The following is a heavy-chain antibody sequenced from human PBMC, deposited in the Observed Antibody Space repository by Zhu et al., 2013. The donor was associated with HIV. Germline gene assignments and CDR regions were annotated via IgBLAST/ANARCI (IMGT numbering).Heavy chain of an antibody. CDR2: IYYSGST. J-gene: IGHJ3*02. CDR3: ARESGRDSSGSAFDI. CDR1: SGSISSYY. D-gene: IGHD3-22*01. V-gene: IGHV4-59*01. Sequence: QVQLQESGPGLVKPSETLSLTCTVSSGSISSYYWSWIRQPPGKGLEWIGYIYYSGSTNYNPSLKSRVTISVDTSKNQFSLKLSSVTAADTAVYYCARESGRDSSGSAFDIVGPRDNGHRLF.